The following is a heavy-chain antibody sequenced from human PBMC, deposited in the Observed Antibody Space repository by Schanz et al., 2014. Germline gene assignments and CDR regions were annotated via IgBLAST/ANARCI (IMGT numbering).Heavy chain of an antibody. CDR2: ISSTSSYI. J-gene: IGHJ4*02. D-gene: IGHD6-6*01. CDR1: GFTFSTYA. V-gene: IGHV3-21*02. Sequence: EVKLLESGGHLVQPGGSLRLSCVASGFTFSTYAMNWVRQAPGKGLEWVSSISSTSSYIFYADSVKGRFTISRDNAKNSLYLQMNSLRAEDTAVYYCVPMSIAAQWGQGTLVTGSS. CDR3: VPMSIAAQ.